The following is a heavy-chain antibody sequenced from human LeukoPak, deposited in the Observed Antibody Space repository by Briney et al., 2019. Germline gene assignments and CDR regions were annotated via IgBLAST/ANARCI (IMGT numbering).Heavy chain of an antibody. CDR3: AKTDSGPSDY. J-gene: IGHJ4*02. CDR2: ISVSIVNT. Sequence: GGSLRLSCAASGFTFGRYTMNWVRQAPGKGLEWVSAISVSIVNTYYADSVKGRFTISRDNSKNTLYLQMNSLRAEDTAVYYCAKTDSGPSDYWGQGTLVTVSS. D-gene: IGHD6-19*01. CDR1: GFTFGRYT. V-gene: IGHV3-23*01.